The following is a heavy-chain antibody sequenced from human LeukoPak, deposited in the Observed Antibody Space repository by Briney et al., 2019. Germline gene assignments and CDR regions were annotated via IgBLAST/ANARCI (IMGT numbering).Heavy chain of an antibody. Sequence: KPSETLSLTCAVYGGSFSGYYWSWIRQPPGKGLEWIGEINHSGSTNYNPSLKSQVTISVDTSKNQFSLKMSSVTAADTAVYYCARGKHLYYFDYWGQGTLVTVSS. J-gene: IGHJ4*02. CDR1: GGSFSGYY. D-gene: IGHD3-16*01. V-gene: IGHV4-34*01. CDR2: INHSGST. CDR3: ARGKHLYYFDY.